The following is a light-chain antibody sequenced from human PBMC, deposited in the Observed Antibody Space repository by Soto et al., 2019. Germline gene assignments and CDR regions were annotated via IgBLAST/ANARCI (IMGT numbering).Light chain of an antibody. CDR1: QSVNSY. CDR2: DAS. Sequence: EVVLTQSPATLSLSPGERATLSCRASQSVNSYLAWYQHKPGQAPRLLIHDASYRATGTPARFSGSGSGTDFTLTISSLEHEDFSVYYCQHRYGFSFGPGTKVDV. J-gene: IGKJ3*01. V-gene: IGKV3-11*01. CDR3: QHRYGFS.